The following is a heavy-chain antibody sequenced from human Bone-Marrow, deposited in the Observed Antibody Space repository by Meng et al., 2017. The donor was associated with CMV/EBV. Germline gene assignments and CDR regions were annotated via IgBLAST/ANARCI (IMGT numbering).Heavy chain of an antibody. Sequence: ASVKVSCKASGYTFTGYYMHWVRQAPGQGLEWMGWINPNSGGTNYAQKFQGRVTMTRDTSISTAYMELSRLRSDDTAVYYCARADNWNYVSNDAFDIWGQGTMVTVSS. CDR3: ARADNWNYVSNDAFDI. V-gene: IGHV1-2*02. CDR1: GYTFTGYY. CDR2: INPNSGGT. D-gene: IGHD1-7*01. J-gene: IGHJ3*02.